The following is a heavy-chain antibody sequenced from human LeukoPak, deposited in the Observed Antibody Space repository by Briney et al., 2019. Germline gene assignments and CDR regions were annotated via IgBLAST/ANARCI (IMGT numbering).Heavy chain of an antibody. J-gene: IGHJ4*02. CDR1: GGSISSGGYF. CDR2: IYHSGST. Sequence: PSETLSLTCTVSGGSISSGGYFWSWIRQPPGKGLEWIGYIYHSGSTYYNPSLKSRVTISVDRSKNQFSLKLSSVTAADTAVYYCASTERYCSSTSCYGADYWGQGTLVTVSS. CDR3: ASTERYCSSTSCYGADY. V-gene: IGHV4-30-2*01. D-gene: IGHD2-2*01.